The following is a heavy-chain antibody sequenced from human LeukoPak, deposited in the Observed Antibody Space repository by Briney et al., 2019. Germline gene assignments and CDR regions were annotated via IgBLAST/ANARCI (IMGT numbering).Heavy chain of an antibody. CDR2: ISSSSSYI. Sequence: GGSLRLSCAASGFTFSSNSMNWVRQAPGKGLEWVSSISSSSSYIYYADSVKGRFTISRDNAKNSLYLQMNSLRAEDTAVYYCARVPKTSGSGVFFDYWGQGTLVTVSS. CDR1: GFTFSSNS. D-gene: IGHD5/OR15-5a*01. CDR3: ARVPKTSGSGVFFDY. V-gene: IGHV3-21*01. J-gene: IGHJ4*02.